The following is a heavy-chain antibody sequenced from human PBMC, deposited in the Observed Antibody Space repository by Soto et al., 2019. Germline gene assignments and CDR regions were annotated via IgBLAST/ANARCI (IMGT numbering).Heavy chain of an antibody. CDR1: GGSISSISHS. J-gene: IGHJ4*02. CDR2: IFYNGIT. D-gene: IGHD1-1*01. V-gene: IGHV4-39*02. Sequence: SETLSLTCTVSGGSISSISHSWGWIRQSPGQGLEWIGNIFYNGITYYNPSLKSRVTISADTSKNHFSLKLRSVTVADTAVYSCARPVTGTQYYFDFWGQGSLVTVSS. CDR3: ARPVTGTQYYFDF.